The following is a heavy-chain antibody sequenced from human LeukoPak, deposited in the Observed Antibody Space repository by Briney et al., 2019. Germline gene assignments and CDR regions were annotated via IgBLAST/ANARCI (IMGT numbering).Heavy chain of an antibody. D-gene: IGHD4-17*01. CDR2: ISSSSSTI. V-gene: IGHV3-48*02. J-gene: IGHJ6*02. Sequence: GGSLRLSCAASGFTFSSYSMNWVRQAPGKGLEWVSYISSSSSTIYYADSVKGRFTISRDNAKNSLYLQMNSLRDEDTAVYYCARVDYGNYYYYYGMDVWGQGTTVTASS. CDR1: GFTFSSYS. CDR3: ARVDYGNYYYYYGMDV.